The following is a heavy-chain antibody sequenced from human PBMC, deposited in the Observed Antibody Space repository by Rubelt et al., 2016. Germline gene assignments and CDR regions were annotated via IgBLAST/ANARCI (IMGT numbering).Heavy chain of an antibody. Sequence: QLRLQESGPGLVKPSETLSLTCTVSGDSLSSDTYYWGWIRQPPGKGPEWIGSIYYSGSTYYNPSLKVRVTIPVDTSKNQFSLKLSSVTAADTAVYYCARRIPLGWIQLWFDYWGQGTLVTVSS. D-gene: IGHD5-18*01. V-gene: IGHV4-39*01. CDR2: IYYSGST. CDR3: ARRIPLGWIQLWFDY. CDR1: GDSLSSDTYY. J-gene: IGHJ4*02.